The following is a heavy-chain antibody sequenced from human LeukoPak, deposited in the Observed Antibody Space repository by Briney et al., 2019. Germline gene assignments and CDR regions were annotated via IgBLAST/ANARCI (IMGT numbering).Heavy chain of an antibody. Sequence: SQTLSLTCTVSGGSISSGDYYWSWIRQPPGKGLEWIGYIYYSGSTYYNPSLKSRVIISVDTSKNQFSLKPSSVTAADTAVYYCARDQRAYYDILTGTGHDAFDIWGQGTMVTVSS. CDR1: GGSISSGDYY. D-gene: IGHD3-9*01. V-gene: IGHV4-30-4*08. CDR2: IYYSGST. CDR3: ARDQRAYYDILTGTGHDAFDI. J-gene: IGHJ3*02.